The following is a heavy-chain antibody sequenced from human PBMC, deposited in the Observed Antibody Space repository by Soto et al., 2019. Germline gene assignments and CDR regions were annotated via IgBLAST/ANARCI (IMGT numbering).Heavy chain of an antibody. CDR1: GFTFDDYA. CDR2: ISWNSGSI. Sequence: GGSLRVSCAAAGFTFDDYAIHWVRQAPGKGLEWVSGISWNSGSIGYADSVKGRFTISRDNAKNSLYLQMNSLRADDTALYYCAKGASGSYYSEFDYWGQGTLVTVSS. V-gene: IGHV3-9*01. J-gene: IGHJ4*02. D-gene: IGHD3-10*01. CDR3: AKGASGSYYSEFDY.